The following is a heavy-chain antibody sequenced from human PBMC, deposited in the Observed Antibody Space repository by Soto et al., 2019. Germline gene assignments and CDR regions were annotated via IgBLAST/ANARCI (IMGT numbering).Heavy chain of an antibody. V-gene: IGHV4-59*08. J-gene: IGHJ6*03. Sequence: PSETLSLTCAVSGGSISSYYWSWIRQPPGKGLEWIGYIYYSGSTNYNPSLKSRVTISVDTSKNQFSLKLSSVTAADTAAYYCARHVGYCSGGSCTRQTLYYYYYMDVWGKGTTVTVSS. D-gene: IGHD2-15*01. CDR2: IYYSGST. CDR3: ARHVGYCSGGSCTRQTLYYYYYMDV. CDR1: GGSISSYY.